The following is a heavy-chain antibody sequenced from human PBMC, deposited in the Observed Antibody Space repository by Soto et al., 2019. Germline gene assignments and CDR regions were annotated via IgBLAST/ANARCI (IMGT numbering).Heavy chain of an antibody. CDR1: GFTFSTYA. D-gene: IGHD5-18*01. V-gene: IGHV3-23*01. Sequence: VVSLRLSCAASGFTFSTYAMSWVRQAPWKGLEWVSAISGSPSSTYYADSVKGRFTIARDNSKNTLYLQMNSLRAEDTAVYYCAKMTTALGYYYHAMDVWGQGTTVTVSS. J-gene: IGHJ6*02. CDR3: AKMTTALGYYYHAMDV. CDR2: ISGSPSST.